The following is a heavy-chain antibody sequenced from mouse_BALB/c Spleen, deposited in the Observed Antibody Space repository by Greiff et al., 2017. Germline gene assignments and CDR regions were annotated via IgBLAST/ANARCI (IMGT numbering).Heavy chain of an antibody. CDR1: GYTFTSYY. CDR3: TRSRDGYSDY. CDR2: INPSNGGT. D-gene: IGHD2-3*01. J-gene: IGHJ2*01. V-gene: IGHV1S81*02. Sequence: VQLVESGAELVKPGASVKLSCKASGYTFTSYYMYWVKQRPGQGLEWIGEINPSNGGTNFNEKFKSKATLTVDKSSSTAYMQLSSLTSEDSAVYYCTRSRDGYSDYWGQGTTLTVSS.